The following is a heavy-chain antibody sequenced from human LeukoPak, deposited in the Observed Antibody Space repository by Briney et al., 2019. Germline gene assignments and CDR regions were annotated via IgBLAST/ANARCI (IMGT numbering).Heavy chain of an antibody. CDR1: GFTFNSYA. V-gene: IGHV3-23*01. D-gene: IGHD6-6*01. Sequence: GGSLRLSCAASGFTFNSYAMSWVRQAPWERLQWVSGISDSGGNTYYADSVRRRFTISRDNSKNTLYLQMNSLRAEDTAVYYCARHRSSWLIDYWGQGTLVTVSS. CDR3: ARHRSSWLIDY. CDR2: ISDSGGNT. J-gene: IGHJ4*02.